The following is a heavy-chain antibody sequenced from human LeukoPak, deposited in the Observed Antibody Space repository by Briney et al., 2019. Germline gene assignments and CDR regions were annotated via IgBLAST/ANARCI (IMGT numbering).Heavy chain of an antibody. CDR1: GGSISSYY. CDR2: IYYSGST. CDR3: ARDQTYSGSGIYTYFDY. J-gene: IGHJ4*02. Sequence: SETLSLTCTVSGGSISSYYWSWIRQPPGKGLEWIGYIYYSGSTNYNPSLKSRVTISVDTSKNQFSLKLTSVTAADTAVYYCARDQTYSGSGIYTYFDYWGQGILVTVSS. V-gene: IGHV4-59*12. D-gene: IGHD3-10*01.